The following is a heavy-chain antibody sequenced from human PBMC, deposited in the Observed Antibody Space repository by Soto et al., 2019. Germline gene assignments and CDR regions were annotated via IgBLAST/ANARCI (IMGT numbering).Heavy chain of an antibody. CDR2: ISYDGSNK. CDR3: AKAYSSGWYSSSPFDY. V-gene: IGHV3-30*18. Sequence: GGSLRLSCAASGFTFSSYGMHWVRQAPGKGLEWVAVISYDGSNKYYADSVKSRFTISRDNSKNTLYLQMNSLRAEDTAVYYCAKAYSSGWYSSSPFDYWGQGTLVTVSS. D-gene: IGHD6-19*01. J-gene: IGHJ4*02. CDR1: GFTFSSYG.